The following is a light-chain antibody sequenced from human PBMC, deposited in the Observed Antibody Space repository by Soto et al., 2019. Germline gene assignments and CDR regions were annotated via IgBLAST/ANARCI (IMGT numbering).Light chain of an antibody. Sequence: QAVVTQPRSVSGSPGQSVTISCTGTNTDVGRYNYVSWYQRRPGRAPQLIMSDVNKRPLRVPDRFSGSKSGNTASLTISGLQADDEAEYFCCSYAGTQRLFGGGTKVTVL. V-gene: IGLV2-11*01. CDR1: NTDVGRYNY. CDR2: DVN. CDR3: CSYAGTQRL. J-gene: IGLJ2*01.